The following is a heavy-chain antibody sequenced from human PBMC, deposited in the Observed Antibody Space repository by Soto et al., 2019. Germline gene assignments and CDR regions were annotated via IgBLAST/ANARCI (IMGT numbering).Heavy chain of an antibody. D-gene: IGHD4-4*01. V-gene: IGHV3-74*01. Sequence: EVQLVESGGGFVQPGGSLRLSCAASGFTFSSYWMHWVRQAPGAGPVWVSRISSDGSSIYYADSVKGRFTVSRDNAKNTLYLQMSRLRADDTAVYYWGRSREGYSYFEHWGQGILVTVSS. CDR3: GRSREGYSYFEH. J-gene: IGHJ4*02. CDR1: GFTFSSYW. CDR2: ISSDGSSI.